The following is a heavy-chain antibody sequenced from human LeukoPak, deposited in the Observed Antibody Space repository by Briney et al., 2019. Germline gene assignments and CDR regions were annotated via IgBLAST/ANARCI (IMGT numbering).Heavy chain of an antibody. CDR1: GGSISSYY. CDR3: ARDGPYGPGPNWLDP. CDR2: IYYSGST. Sequence: SETLSVTCTVSGGSISSYYWSWIRQPPGKGLEWIGYIYYSGSTNYNPSLKSRVTISVDTSKNQFSLKLSSVTAADTAVYYCARDGPYGPGPNWLDPWGQGTLVTVSS. V-gene: IGHV4-59*01. J-gene: IGHJ5*02. D-gene: IGHD4-17*01.